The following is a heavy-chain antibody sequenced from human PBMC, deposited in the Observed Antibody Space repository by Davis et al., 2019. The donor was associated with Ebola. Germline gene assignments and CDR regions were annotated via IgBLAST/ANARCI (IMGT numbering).Heavy chain of an antibody. CDR3: VRSCSIFTCASARRSMDD. Sequence: GESLKISCAASGFTFSDHYMEWVRQAPGKGLEWVGRSRDKAHGYTTEYAASVKGRFAISRDDSKNLLYLQMSSLRTEDTAMYFCVRSCSIFTCASARRSMDDWGHGTTVTVSS. CDR1: GFTFSDHY. CDR2: SRDKAHGYTT. V-gene: IGHV3-72*01. D-gene: IGHD2/OR15-2a*01. J-gene: IGHJ6*02.